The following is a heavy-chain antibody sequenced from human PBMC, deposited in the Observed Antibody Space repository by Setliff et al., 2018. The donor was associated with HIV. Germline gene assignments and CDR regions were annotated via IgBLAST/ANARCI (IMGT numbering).Heavy chain of an antibody. J-gene: IGHJ3*02. D-gene: IGHD3-16*01. Sequence: HPGGSLRLSCAASGLIFSSYWMSWVRQAPGKGLEWVANIKQDGSEKYYADSVKGRFTISRDNAKNSLYLQMNSLRVEDTAFYYCVKDYAHLYAFDIWGQGTMVTVSS. CDR2: IKQDGSEK. CDR3: VKDYAHLYAFDI. CDR1: GLIFSSYW. V-gene: IGHV3-7*03.